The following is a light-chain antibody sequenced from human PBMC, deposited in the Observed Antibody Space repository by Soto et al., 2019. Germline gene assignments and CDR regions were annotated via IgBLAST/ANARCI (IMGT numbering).Light chain of an antibody. CDR3: QQYGSSSGWT. CDR1: LSVSSNY. J-gene: IGKJ1*01. Sequence: EIFLTQSPGTLSLSPGERATLSCRASLSVSSNYLAWYQQKPGQCPRLLIYGASSRATGIPDRFSGSGSGTDFTLTISRLEPEDFAMYYCQQYGSSSGWTFGQGTKVDIK. V-gene: IGKV3-20*01. CDR2: GAS.